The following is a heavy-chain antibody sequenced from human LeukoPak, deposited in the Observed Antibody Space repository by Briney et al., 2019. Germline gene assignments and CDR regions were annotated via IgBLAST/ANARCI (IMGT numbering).Heavy chain of an antibody. CDR3: ARAGNYSGEYFDS. CDR1: GFSFSSFG. J-gene: IGHJ4*02. CDR2: ISYDGYNE. Sequence: GGSLRLSCAASGFSFSSFGIHWVRQAPGKGLEWVTLISYDGYNEYYSASVRGRFTISRDNARNTLYLQMTSLRTEDTAIYYCARAGNYSGEYFDSWGRGTLATVSS. V-gene: IGHV3-30*03. D-gene: IGHD1-26*01.